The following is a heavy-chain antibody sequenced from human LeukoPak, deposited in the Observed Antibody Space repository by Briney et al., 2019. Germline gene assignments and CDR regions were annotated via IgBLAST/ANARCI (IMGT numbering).Heavy chain of an antibody. CDR1: GYTFTGYY. CDR3: ARESGGVTVTTLFLDV. D-gene: IGHD4-17*01. Sequence: GASVKVSCKASGYTFTGYYMHWVRQAPGQGLEWMGWINPNSGGTNYAQKFQGRVTMTRDTSIGTAYMELSRLRSDDTAVYYCARESGGVTVTTLFLDVWGKGTTITVSS. V-gene: IGHV1-2*02. J-gene: IGHJ6*04. CDR2: INPNSGGT.